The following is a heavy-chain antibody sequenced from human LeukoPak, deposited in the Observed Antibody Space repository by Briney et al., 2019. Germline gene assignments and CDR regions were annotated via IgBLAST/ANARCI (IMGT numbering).Heavy chain of an antibody. Sequence: ATVKVSCKASGYTFTGYYMHWVRQAPGQGLEWMGWINANSGGKNYAQKFQGRVTMTRDTSISTAYMELSRLASDDTAVFYCARGVIHLSYDYWGQGTLVTHSS. D-gene: IGHD5-18*01. J-gene: IGHJ4*02. CDR3: ARGVIHLSYDY. CDR2: INANSGGK. CDR1: GYTFTGYY. V-gene: IGHV1-2*02.